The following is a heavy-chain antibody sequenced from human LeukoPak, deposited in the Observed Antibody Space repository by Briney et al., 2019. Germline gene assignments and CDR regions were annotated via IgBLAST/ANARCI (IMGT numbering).Heavy chain of an antibody. Sequence: GESLEISCKGSGYSFTSYRIGWVRQMPGKGLEWMGIIYPGDSDTRYSPSFQGQVTISADKSISTAYLQWSSLKASDTATYYCAGAGDSSGYGTFHIWGQGTMVTVSS. CDR2: IYPGDSDT. D-gene: IGHD3-22*01. CDR3: AGAGDSSGYGTFHI. J-gene: IGHJ3*02. CDR1: GYSFTSYR. V-gene: IGHV5-51*01.